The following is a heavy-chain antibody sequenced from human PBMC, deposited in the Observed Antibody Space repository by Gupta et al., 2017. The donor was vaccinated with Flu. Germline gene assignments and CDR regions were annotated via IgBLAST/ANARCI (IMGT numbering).Heavy chain of an antibody. CDR2: IYPGDSET. CDR1: GYSFTSYW. CDR3: ARILGYCSITSCYNSGTFDP. Sequence: EVQLVQSGAEVKKPGESLKISCKGSGYSFTSYWIGWVRQMPGKGLEWMGIIYPGDSETRYSPSFRGQVTITADKSISTAYLQWSSLKASDTAIYFCARILGYCSITSCYNSGTFDPWGQGTLVTVSS. D-gene: IGHD2-2*02. V-gene: IGHV5-51*03. J-gene: IGHJ5*02.